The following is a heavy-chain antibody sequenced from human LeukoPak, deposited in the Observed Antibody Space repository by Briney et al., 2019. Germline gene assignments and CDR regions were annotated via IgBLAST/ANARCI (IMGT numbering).Heavy chain of an antibody. V-gene: IGHV3-23*01. D-gene: IGHD4-11*01. J-gene: IGHJ4*02. CDR2: ISGSGGST. CDR1: GFTFSSYA. Sequence: GGSLRLSRAASGFTFSSYAMSWVRQAPGKGLEWVSAISGSGGSTYYADSVKGRFTISRDNSKNTLYLQMNSLRAEDTAVYYCAKDPGRSNYFFDYWGQGTLVTVSS. CDR3: AKDPGRSNYFFDY.